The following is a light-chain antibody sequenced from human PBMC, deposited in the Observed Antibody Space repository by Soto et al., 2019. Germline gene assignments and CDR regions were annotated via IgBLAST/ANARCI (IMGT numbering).Light chain of an antibody. J-gene: IGKJ4*01. CDR2: DAN. CDR3: QQYDNSPPN. V-gene: IGKV3D-20*01. Sequence: EIVLTQSPATLSLSPGERATLSCGASQSVGNNHLGWYQLKPGLAPMLLIFDANRRATGSPDRFSGSGSGTDFTLTISRLEPEDFALYYCQQYDNSPPNFGGGTKVDVK. CDR1: QSVGNNH.